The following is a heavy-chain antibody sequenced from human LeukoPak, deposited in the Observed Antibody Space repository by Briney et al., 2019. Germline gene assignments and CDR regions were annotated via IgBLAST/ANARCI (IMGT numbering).Heavy chain of an antibody. J-gene: IGHJ1*01. CDR1: GFTFSSYA. CDR3: ARDGDAATQYFQH. D-gene: IGHD6-25*01. Sequence: PGGSLRLSCAASGFTFSSYAMHWVRQAPGKGLEYVSAISSNGGSTYYANSVKGRFTISRDNSKNTLYLQMGSLRAEDMAVYYCARDGDAATQYFQHWGQGTLVTVSS. V-gene: IGHV3-64*01. CDR2: ISSNGGST.